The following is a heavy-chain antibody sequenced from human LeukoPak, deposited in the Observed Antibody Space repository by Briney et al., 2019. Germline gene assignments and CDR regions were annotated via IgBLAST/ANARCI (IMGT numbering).Heavy chain of an antibody. CDR2: ISYDGRNK. D-gene: IGHD6-13*01. CDR3: AKDGSVAAADYYFDY. V-gene: IGHV3-30*18. Sequence: GRSLRLSCAVSGFTFSNYGMHWVRQAPGKGLEWVAVISYDGRNKYHADSVKGRFTISRDNSKNTLYLQMNSLRAEDTAVYYCAKDGSVAAADYYFDYWGQGTLVTVSS. J-gene: IGHJ4*02. CDR1: GFTFSNYG.